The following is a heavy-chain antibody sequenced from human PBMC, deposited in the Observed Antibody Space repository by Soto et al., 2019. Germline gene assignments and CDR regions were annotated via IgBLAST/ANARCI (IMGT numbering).Heavy chain of an antibody. D-gene: IGHD5-12*01. CDR3: ARALGYSGYAGMDV. V-gene: IGHV1-18*01. CDR1: GYTFTIYG. J-gene: IGHJ6*02. Sequence: QVRLVQSGDEVKKPGASVKVSCKSSGYTFTIYGINWVRQAPGQGLAWMGWISPDNGNTNYAQKLQGRVTMTTETSTSTDYLELRSLRSDDTAVYYCARALGYSGYAGMDVWGQGTRVPVSS. CDR2: ISPDNGNT.